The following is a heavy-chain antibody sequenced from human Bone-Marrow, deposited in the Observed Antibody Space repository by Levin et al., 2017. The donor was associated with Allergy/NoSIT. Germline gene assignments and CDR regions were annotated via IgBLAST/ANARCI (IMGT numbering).Heavy chain of an antibody. CDR3: AKDRVVLVGLFDF. J-gene: IGHJ4*02. Sequence: PGGSLRLSCVASGFAFGFIFSTYAMSWVRQAPGKGLEWVAAISGSAGETFYRDSVKGRFTISRDKSKKTVSLQMNSLRAEDTAVYYCAKDRVVLVGLFDFWGPGTLIVVSS. D-gene: IGHD3-3*01. CDR2: ISGSAGET. V-gene: IGHV3-23*01. CDR1: GFAFGFIFSTYA.